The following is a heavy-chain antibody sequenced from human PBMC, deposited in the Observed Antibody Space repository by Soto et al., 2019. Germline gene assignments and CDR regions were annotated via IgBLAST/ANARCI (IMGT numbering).Heavy chain of an antibody. J-gene: IGHJ4*02. CDR1: GFTFSSYA. CDR3: VRERSGYSYADS. D-gene: IGHD5-18*01. Sequence: HPVGSLRLSCAASGFTFSSYAMSWVRQAPGKGLEWVSAISGSGANTYYADSVKGRFTISRDNSKNTLYLQMSSLRAEDSAMYYCVRERSGYSYADSWGQGTLVTVSS. V-gene: IGHV3-23*01. CDR2: ISGSGANT.